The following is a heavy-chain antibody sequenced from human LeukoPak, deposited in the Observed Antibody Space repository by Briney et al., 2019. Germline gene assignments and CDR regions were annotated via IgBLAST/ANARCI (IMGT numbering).Heavy chain of an antibody. V-gene: IGHV1-46*01. Sequence: ASVKVSCKASGYTFTSYYMHWVRQAPGQGLEWMGIINPSGGSTSYAQKFQGRVTMTRDMSTSTVYMELSSLRSEDTAVYYCARGIGVAGAGDAFDIWGQGTMVTVSS. CDR2: INPSGGST. J-gene: IGHJ3*02. CDR1: GYTFTSYY. D-gene: IGHD6-19*01. CDR3: ARGIGVAGAGDAFDI.